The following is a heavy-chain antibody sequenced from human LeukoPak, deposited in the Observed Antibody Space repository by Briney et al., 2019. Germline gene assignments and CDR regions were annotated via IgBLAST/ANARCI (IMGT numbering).Heavy chain of an antibody. V-gene: IGHV1-69*04. J-gene: IGHJ4*02. CDR2: IPPILGIA. CDR1: GRTFSSYA. D-gene: IGHD3-22*01. CDR3: ARAPKSSGYYYPAAHLIDY. Sequence: EPSVKVSCKASGRTFSSYAISWVRQAPGQGLEWMGRIPPILGIANHAQKIQGRATLTADTYTSTAYMEVTSLRCEAPSVYYCARAPKSSGYYYPAAHLIDYWGQGTLVTVSS.